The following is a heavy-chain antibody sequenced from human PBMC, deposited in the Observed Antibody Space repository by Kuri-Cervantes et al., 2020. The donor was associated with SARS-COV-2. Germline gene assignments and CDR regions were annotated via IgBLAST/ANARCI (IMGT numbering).Heavy chain of an antibody. CDR3: ARVCPEYSSGWSRGTFDI. CDR2: INPNSGGT. J-gene: IGHJ3*02. Sequence: ASVMVSCKASGYTFTGYYMHWGRQAPGQGLEGMGWINPNSGGTNYEQKFQGRITMTRDTSISTAYMELSRLRSDDTTVYYCARVCPEYSSGWSRGTFDIWGQGTMVTVSS. V-gene: IGHV1-2*02. D-gene: IGHD6-19*01. CDR1: GYTFTGYY.